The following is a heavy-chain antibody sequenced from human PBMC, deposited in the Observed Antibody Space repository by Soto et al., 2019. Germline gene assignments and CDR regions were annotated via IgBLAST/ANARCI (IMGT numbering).Heavy chain of an antibody. J-gene: IGHJ4*02. CDR2: IWYDGSNK. D-gene: IGHD4-4*01. CDR1: GFTFSSYG. Sequence: QVQLVESGGGVVQPGRSLRLSCAASGFTFSSYGMHWVRQAPGKGLEWVAVIWYDGSNKYYADSVKGRFTISRDNSKNTLYLQMNSLSAEDTAVYYCARDQRGSIFDYWGQGTLVTVSS. CDR3: ARDQRGSIFDY. V-gene: IGHV3-33*01.